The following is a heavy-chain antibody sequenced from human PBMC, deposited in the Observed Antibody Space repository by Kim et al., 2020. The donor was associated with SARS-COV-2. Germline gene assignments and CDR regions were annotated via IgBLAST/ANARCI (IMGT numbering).Heavy chain of an antibody. J-gene: IGHJ2*01. CDR1: GFTFSSYA. CDR2: ISGSGGST. D-gene: IGHD3-10*01. V-gene: IGHV3-23*01. CDR3: AKDLMVRGLSPYWYFDL. Sequence: GGSLRLSCAASGFTFSSYAMSWVRQAPGKGLEWVSAISGSGGSTYYADSVKGRFTISRDNSKNTLYLQMNSLRAEDTAVYYCAKDLMVRGLSPYWYFDLWGRGTLVTVSA.